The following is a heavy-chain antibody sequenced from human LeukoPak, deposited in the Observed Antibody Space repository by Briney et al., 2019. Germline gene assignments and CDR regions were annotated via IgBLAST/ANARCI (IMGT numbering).Heavy chain of an antibody. CDR2: IYHSGST. D-gene: IGHD1-20*01. CDR1: GGSISSGGYS. V-gene: IGHV4-30-2*01. Sequence: SQTLSPTCAVSGGSISSGGYSWSWIRQPPGKGLEWIGYIYHSGSTYYNPSLKSRVTISVDRSKNQFSLKLSSVTAADTAVYYCARARVPITEEYYFDYWGQGTLVTVSS. J-gene: IGHJ4*02. CDR3: ARARVPITEEYYFDY.